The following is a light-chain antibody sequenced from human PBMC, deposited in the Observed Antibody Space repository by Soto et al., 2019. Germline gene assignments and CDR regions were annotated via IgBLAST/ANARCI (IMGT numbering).Light chain of an antibody. Sequence: DIQITQSPSSLSASVVDRVTITCRASQSISSWLAWYQQKPGKAPKLLMYDASSLEGGVPSRFSGSGSGTEFTLTISSLQPDDFATYHCQQYSSFSTFGQGTKVDIK. CDR2: DAS. CDR1: QSISSW. CDR3: QQYSSFST. J-gene: IGKJ1*01. V-gene: IGKV1-5*01.